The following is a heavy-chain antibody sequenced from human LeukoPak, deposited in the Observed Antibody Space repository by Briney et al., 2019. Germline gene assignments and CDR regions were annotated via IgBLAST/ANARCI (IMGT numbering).Heavy chain of an antibody. CDR2: IRYDGSNK. CDR3: AKIPGSSTYYYYMDV. Sequence: GGSLRLSCAASGFTFSSYGMHWVRQAPGKGLEGVAFIRYDGSNKYYADSVKGRFTISRDNSKNTLYLQMNSLRAEDTAVYYCAKIPGSSTYYYYMDVWGKGTTVTVSS. J-gene: IGHJ6*03. CDR1: GFTFSSYG. V-gene: IGHV3-30*02. D-gene: IGHD1-26*01.